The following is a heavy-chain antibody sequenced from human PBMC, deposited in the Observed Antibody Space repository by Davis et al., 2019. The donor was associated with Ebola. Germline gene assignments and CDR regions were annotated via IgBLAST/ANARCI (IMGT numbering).Heavy chain of an antibody. CDR1: GGSISSSSYY. CDR2: IYYSGST. D-gene: IGHD3-10*01. CDR3: ARDRYYYGSGSYNYYGMDV. V-gene: IGHV4-39*02. J-gene: IGHJ6*02. Sequence: SETLSLTYTVSGGSISSSSYYWGWIRQPPGKGLEWIGSIYYSGSTYYNPSLKSRVTISVDTSKNQFSLKLSSVTAADTAVYYCARDRYYYGSGSYNYYGMDVWGQGTTVTVSS.